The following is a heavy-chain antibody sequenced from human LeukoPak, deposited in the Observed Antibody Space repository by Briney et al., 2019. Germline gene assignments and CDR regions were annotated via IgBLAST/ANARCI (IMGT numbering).Heavy chain of an antibody. CDR2: IYYSGST. CDR3: AIGGYNYSDYYYYGMDV. D-gene: IGHD5-24*01. CDR1: GGSISSYY. Sequence: SETLSLTCTVSGGSISSYYWSWIRQPPGKGLEWIGYIYYSGSTNYNPSLKSRVTISVDTSKNQFSLKLSSVTAADTAVYYCAIGGYNYSDYYYYGMDVWGQGTTVTVSS. V-gene: IGHV4-59*01. J-gene: IGHJ6*02.